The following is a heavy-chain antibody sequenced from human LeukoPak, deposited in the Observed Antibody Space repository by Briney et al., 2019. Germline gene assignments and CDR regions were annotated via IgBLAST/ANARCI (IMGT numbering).Heavy chain of an antibody. CDR2: ISTGGTTI. V-gene: IGHV3-48*03. D-gene: IGHD3-10*01. CDR3: ARYGSGRKFDY. Sequence: GGSLRLSCEASGFTFSTFEMSWVRQAPGKGLEWLSYISTGGTTIFYADSVKGQFTISRDNAKNSLYLLMNSLRVEDTAVYYCARYGSGRKFDYWGPGTLVTVSS. J-gene: IGHJ4*02. CDR1: GFTFSTFE.